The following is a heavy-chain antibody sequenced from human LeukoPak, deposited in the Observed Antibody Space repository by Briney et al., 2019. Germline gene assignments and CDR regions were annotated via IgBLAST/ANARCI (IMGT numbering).Heavy chain of an antibody. CDR2: ISAFTGNT. J-gene: IGHJ4*02. D-gene: IGHD3-10*01. CDR1: GYTFTTYG. V-gene: IGHV1-18*01. Sequence: GASVKVSCKTSGYTFTTYGISWVRQAPGQGLEYMGWISAFTGNTNYAQKFQGRVAMTMDTSTSTVGMELRSLKFDDTAVYFCARLSYDGEGYWGQGTLVTVSS. CDR3: ARLSYDGEGY.